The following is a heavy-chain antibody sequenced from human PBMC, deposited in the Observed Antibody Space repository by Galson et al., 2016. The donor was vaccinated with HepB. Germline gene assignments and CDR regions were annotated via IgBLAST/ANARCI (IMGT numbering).Heavy chain of an antibody. CDR3: ARDRGGGAPKLVIFDY. V-gene: IGHV3-21*01. D-gene: IGHD3-16*01. CDR1: GFTFSTYW. J-gene: IGHJ4*02. Sequence: SLRLSCAVSGFTFSTYWMTWVRQAPGKGLEWVSSISYSSSYMPYADAVKGRFTISRDNAKNSLYLQMNSLGAEDTAVYFCARDRGGGAPKLVIFDYWGQRTLVTVSS. CDR2: ISYSSSYM.